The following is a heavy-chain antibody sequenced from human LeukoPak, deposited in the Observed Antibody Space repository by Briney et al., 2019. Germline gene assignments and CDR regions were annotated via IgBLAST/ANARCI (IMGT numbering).Heavy chain of an antibody. CDR3: ARELGGTKTGGFDI. CDR1: GFRFSYHD. J-gene: IGHJ3*02. V-gene: IGHV3-64*02. D-gene: IGHD1-14*01. CDR2: IGAAGAHT. Sequence: GGSLRPSCAASGFRFSYHDMHWVRQAPGKGLEFVSSIGAAGAHTFYADSVKGRLTISRDNFQSTMYLQMDGLRPEDSAVYYCARELGGTKTGGFDIWGQGTVVTAPS.